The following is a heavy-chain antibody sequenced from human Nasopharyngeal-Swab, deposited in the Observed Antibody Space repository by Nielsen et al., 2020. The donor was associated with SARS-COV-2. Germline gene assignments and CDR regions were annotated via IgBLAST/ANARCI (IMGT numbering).Heavy chain of an antibody. CDR1: LGTFSRYA. D-gene: IGHD6-13*01. J-gene: IGHJ6*02. V-gene: IGHV1-69*13. Sequence: SVKVSCKASLGTFSRYAIRWVRQAPGQGLAWMGGIIPLFGTANYAHKFQGRVTITADESTSTAYMELSGLRSEDTAVYYGTRLTQPPRYSSSWYFSYYNGMDVWGQGTTVTVSS. CDR2: IIPLFGTA. CDR3: TRLTQPPRYSSSWYFSYYNGMDV.